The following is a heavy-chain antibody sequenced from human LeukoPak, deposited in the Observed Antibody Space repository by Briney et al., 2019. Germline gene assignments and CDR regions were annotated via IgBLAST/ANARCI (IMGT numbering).Heavy chain of an antibody. CDR2: INWNGGST. Sequence: GGSRRLSCAASGFTFDDYGMSWVRQAPRKGLEWVSGINWNGGSTGYADSVKGRFTISRDNAKNSLYLQMNSLRAEDTALYYCARDDCSGGSCYFDYWGQGTLVTVSS. V-gene: IGHV3-20*04. J-gene: IGHJ4*02. D-gene: IGHD2-15*01. CDR3: ARDDCSGGSCYFDY. CDR1: GFTFDDYG.